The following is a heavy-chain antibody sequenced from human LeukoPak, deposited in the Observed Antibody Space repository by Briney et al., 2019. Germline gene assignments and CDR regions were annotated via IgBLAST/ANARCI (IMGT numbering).Heavy chain of an antibody. Sequence: GGSLRLSCAASGFTFSSYSMNWVRQAPGKGLEWVSSISSSSSYIYYADSVKGRFTISGDNAKNSLYLQMNSLRAEDTAVYYCASAMGSLGYWGQGTLVTVSS. V-gene: IGHV3-21*01. D-gene: IGHD3-16*01. J-gene: IGHJ4*02. CDR3: ASAMGSLGY. CDR1: GFTFSSYS. CDR2: ISSSSSYI.